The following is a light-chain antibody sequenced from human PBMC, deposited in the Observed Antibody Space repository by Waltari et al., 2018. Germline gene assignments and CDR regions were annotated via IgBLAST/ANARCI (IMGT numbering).Light chain of an antibody. J-gene: IGLJ1*01. CDR3: AAWDDSLSGPI. CDR1: HSNIGSNS. Sequence: QSVLTQPPSASGTPGQRVTISCSGRHSNIGSNSVYWYQQLPGTAPKLLNYKDSQRPSGVPDRFSGSKSGTSASLAISGLRSEDEADYYCAAWDDSLSGPIFATGTKVTV. V-gene: IGLV1-47*01. CDR2: KDS.